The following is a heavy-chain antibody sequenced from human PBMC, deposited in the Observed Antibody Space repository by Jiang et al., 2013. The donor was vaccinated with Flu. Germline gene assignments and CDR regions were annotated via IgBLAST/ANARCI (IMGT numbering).Heavy chain of an antibody. CDR3: ARGSPRGFFDP. Sequence: PGLVKPSQTLSLTCTVSGGSISSGGYYWSWIRQPPGKGLEWIGYIYYSGSAYYNPSLKSRVTISVDTSKNQFSLKLSSVTAADTAAYYCARGSPRGFFDPWGQGTLVTVSS. CDR2: IYYSGSA. CDR1: GGSISSGGYY. J-gene: IGHJ5*02. V-gene: IGHV4-30-4*01.